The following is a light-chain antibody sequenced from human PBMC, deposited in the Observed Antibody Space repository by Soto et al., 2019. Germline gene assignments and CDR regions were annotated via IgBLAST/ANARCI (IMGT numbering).Light chain of an antibody. CDR2: DTS. V-gene: IGLV7-46*01. CDR1: TGAVTSGHE. Sequence: QAVVTQEPSLTVSPGGTVTLTCASSTGAVTSGHEPYWFQQKPGQAPRTLIYDTSNKKSWTPARFSGSLLGGKATLTLSGAQPEDEADYYCLISYTGTRAVVGGGTQLTVL. CDR3: LISYTGTRAV. J-gene: IGLJ7*01.